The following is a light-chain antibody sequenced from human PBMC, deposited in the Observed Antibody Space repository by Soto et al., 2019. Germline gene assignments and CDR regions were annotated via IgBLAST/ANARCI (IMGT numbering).Light chain of an antibody. CDR2: AAS. Sequence: DIQMTQSPSSLSASVGERVTITCQASQNINNYLNWYQQKPGKAPKLLIYAASSLQSGVPSRFSGSGSGTDFTLTISSLQPEDFATYHCQQANSFPLTFGGGTKVDIK. V-gene: IGKV1-12*01. CDR1: QNINNY. J-gene: IGKJ4*01. CDR3: QQANSFPLT.